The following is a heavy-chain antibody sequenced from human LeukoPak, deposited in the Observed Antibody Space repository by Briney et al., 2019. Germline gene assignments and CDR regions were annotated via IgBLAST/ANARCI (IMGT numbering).Heavy chain of an antibody. D-gene: IGHD3-10*01. J-gene: IGHJ3*02. CDR2: ISYDGSNK. CDR3: ASELWFGESNALDT. CDR1: GFTFSSYA. V-gene: IGHV3-30*01. Sequence: PGRSLRLSCAASGFTFSSYAMHWVRQAPGKGLEWVAVISYDGSNKYYADSVKGRFTISRDNSKNTLYLQMNSLRAEDTAVYYCASELWFGESNALDTWGQGTVVTVSS.